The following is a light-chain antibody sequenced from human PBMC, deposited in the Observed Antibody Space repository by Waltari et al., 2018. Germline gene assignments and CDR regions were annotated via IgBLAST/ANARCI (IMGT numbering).Light chain of an antibody. CDR2: GST. CDR3: QSYDTSLSVV. Sequence: QSVLTQPPSVSGAPGQRVTIPCTGSGPNIGAGYDVSWYQQLPRAAPKLLIYGSTSRPLGVPARFFGSTSGTSASLAITGLQAEDEADYYCQSYDTSLSVVFGGGTKLTVL. J-gene: IGLJ3*02. V-gene: IGLV1-40*01. CDR1: GPNIGAGYD.